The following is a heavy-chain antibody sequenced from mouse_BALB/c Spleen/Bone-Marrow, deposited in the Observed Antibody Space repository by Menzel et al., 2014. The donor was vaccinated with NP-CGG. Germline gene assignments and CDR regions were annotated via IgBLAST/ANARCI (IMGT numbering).Heavy chain of an antibody. CDR3: ARMDRSSYAMDY. Sequence: QVQLQQSGPGLVQPSQRLSITCTVSGFSLTSYGVHWVRQSPGKGLEWLGVIWSGGSTDYNAAFKSRLSISKDNSKSQVFFKMSSLQPNDTAIYYCARMDRSSYAMDYWGQGTSVTVSS. V-gene: IGHV2-2*02. J-gene: IGHJ4*01. CDR2: IWSGGST. CDR1: GFSLTSYG. D-gene: IGHD2-14*01.